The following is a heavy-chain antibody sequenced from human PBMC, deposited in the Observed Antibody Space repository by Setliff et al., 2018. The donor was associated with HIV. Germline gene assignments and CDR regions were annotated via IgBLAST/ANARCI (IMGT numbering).Heavy chain of an antibody. CDR1: GFTFSSYT. V-gene: IGHV3-21*01. Sequence: GGSLRLSCAVSGFTFSSYTMSWVRQAPGKGLEWISSISHSGSDIYYADSVKGRFTISRDNAKNSLYLQMSSLRAEDTAVYYCAREGSYYGGQWGQGTLVTVSS. J-gene: IGHJ4*02. CDR3: AREGSYYGGQ. CDR2: ISHSGSDI. D-gene: IGHD1-26*01.